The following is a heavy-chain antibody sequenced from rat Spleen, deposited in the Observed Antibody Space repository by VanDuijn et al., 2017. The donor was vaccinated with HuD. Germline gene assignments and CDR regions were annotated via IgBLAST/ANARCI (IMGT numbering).Heavy chain of an antibody. D-gene: IGHD4-4*01. V-gene: IGHV5-29*01. CDR1: GFTFDNYY. CDR2: ISYDGSST. J-gene: IGHJ2*01. Sequence: EVQLVESGGGLVQPGRSMQLSCAASGFTFDNYYMAWVRQAPTKGLEWVATISYDGSSTYYRDSVKGRFTISRDNAKSTLYLQMDSLRSEDTATYACARHGTSGYYFDYWSQGVMVTVSS. CDR3: ARHGTSGYYFDY.